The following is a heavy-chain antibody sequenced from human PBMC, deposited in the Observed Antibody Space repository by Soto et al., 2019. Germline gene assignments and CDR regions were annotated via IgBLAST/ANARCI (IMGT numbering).Heavy chain of an antibody. CDR1: GGYFSGYY. CDR2: INHSGST. CDR3: AREGTHYYDSSGYSWCDP. J-gene: IGHJ5*02. D-gene: IGHD3-22*01. V-gene: IGHV4-34*01. Sequence: SETLSLTCAVYGGYFSGYYWSWIRQPPGKGLEWIGEINHSGSTNYNPSLKSRVTISVDTSKNQFSLKLSSVTAADTAVYYCAREGTHYYDSSGYSWCDPWGQGTLVTVSS.